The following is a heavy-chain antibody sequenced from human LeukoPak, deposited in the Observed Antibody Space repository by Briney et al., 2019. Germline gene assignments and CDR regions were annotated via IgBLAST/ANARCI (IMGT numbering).Heavy chain of an antibody. D-gene: IGHD3-22*01. CDR1: GYTFTSYG. V-gene: IGHV1-69*13. CDR3: ARDLSSDYYDSSGYYGY. Sequence: GASVKVSCKASGYTFTSYGISWVRQAPGQGLEWMGGIIPIFGTANYAQKFQGRVTITADESTSTAYMELSSLRSEDTAVYYCARDLSSDYYDSSGYYGYWGQGTLVTVSS. CDR2: IIPIFGTA. J-gene: IGHJ4*02.